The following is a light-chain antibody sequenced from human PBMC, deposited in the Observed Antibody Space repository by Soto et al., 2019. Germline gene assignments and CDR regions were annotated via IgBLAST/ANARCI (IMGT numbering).Light chain of an antibody. V-gene: IGKV3-20*01. CDR2: DAS. CDR1: QTVGKNY. CDR3: HQYAYSPLT. Sequence: EIVLTQSPGTLSLSPGESATLSCRASQTVGKNYLAWFQHKPGQAPRLLIYDASSRATGVSDRFSGSGSGTDFTLTVSRLEPEDFAVFYCHQYAYSPLTFGGGTKVQIK. J-gene: IGKJ4*01.